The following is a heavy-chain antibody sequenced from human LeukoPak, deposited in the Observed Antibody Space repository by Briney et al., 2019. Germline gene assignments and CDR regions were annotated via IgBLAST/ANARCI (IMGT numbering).Heavy chain of an antibody. CDR2: INHSGST. CDR1: GGSFSGYY. CDR3: AREASGYFDY. V-gene: IGHV4-34*01. D-gene: IGHD3-10*01. J-gene: IGHJ4*02. Sequence: KPSETLSLTCAVYGGSFSGYYWSWIRQPPGEGLEWIGEINHSGSTNYNPSLKSRVTISVDTSKNQFSLKLSSVTAADTAVYYCAREASGYFDYWGQGTLVTVSS.